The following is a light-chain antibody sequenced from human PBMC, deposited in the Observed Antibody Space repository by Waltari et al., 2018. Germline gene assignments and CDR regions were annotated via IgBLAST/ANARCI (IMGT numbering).Light chain of an antibody. CDR1: SRDIGGYNY. Sequence: QSALTQPPSASGSPGQSVTISCTGTSRDIGGYNYFSWYQQHPGKAPKLMIYEVTERPSGVPDRFSGSKSGNTASLTVSGLRTEDEADYYCTSYSGSDTVIFGGGTKLTVL. V-gene: IGLV2-8*01. CDR3: TSYSGSDTVI. J-gene: IGLJ2*01. CDR2: EVT.